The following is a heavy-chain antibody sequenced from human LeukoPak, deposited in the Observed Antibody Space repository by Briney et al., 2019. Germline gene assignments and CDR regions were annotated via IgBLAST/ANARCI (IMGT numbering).Heavy chain of an antibody. CDR2: ISSSSSYI. D-gene: IGHD6-19*01. V-gene: IGHV3-21*01. J-gene: IGHJ6*03. CDR1: EFTFSTYS. CDR3: ARVGPGELWLVYYYFCYMDV. Sequence: GGSLRLSCAASEFTFSTYSMNWVRQAPGKGLEWVSSISSSSSYIYYADSVKGRFTISRDNAKNSLYLQMNSLRAEDTAMYYWARVGPGELWLVYYYFCYMDVWGKGTTVTVSS.